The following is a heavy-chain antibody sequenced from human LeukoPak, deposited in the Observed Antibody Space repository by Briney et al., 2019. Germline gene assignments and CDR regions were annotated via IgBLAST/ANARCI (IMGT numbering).Heavy chain of an antibody. V-gene: IGHV4-59*01. Sequence: SETLSLTCTVSGGSISSYYWSWIRQPPGKGLEWIGYIYYSGSTYYNPSLKSRVTISIDTSKNQFSLRLSSVTAADTAVYFCARVRSWNDFDYWGQGTLVTVSS. CDR1: GGSISSYY. CDR3: ARVRSWNDFDY. J-gene: IGHJ4*02. D-gene: IGHD1-1*01. CDR2: IYYSGST.